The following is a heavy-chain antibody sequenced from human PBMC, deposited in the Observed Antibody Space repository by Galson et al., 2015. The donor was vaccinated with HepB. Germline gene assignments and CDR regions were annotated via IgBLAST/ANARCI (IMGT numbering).Heavy chain of an antibody. Sequence: SLRLSCAASGFTFSSYSMNWVRQAPGKGLEWVSSISSSSSYIYYADSVKGRFTISRDNAKNSLYLQMNSLRAEDTAVYYCARDRGEYYYDSSGYPGGYYYYGMDVWGQGTTVTVSS. CDR2: ISSSSSYI. J-gene: IGHJ6*02. D-gene: IGHD3-22*01. CDR3: ARDRGEYYYDSSGYPGGYYYYGMDV. CDR1: GFTFSSYS. V-gene: IGHV3-21*01.